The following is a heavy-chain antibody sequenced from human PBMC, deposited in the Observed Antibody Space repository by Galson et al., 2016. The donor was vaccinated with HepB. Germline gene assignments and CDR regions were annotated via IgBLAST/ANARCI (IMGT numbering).Heavy chain of an antibody. CDR3: ARGRTTSCNSAFDI. Sequence: SLRLSCAASGFTFNSYWMRWVRQAPGKGLEWVSVISGSGASTYYADSVKGRFTISRDNSKNTLYLQVNSLRVEDTAIYYCARGRTTSCNSAFDIWGQGTMVTVSS. V-gene: IGHV3-23*01. CDR1: GFTFNSYW. CDR2: ISGSGAST. D-gene: IGHD2-2*02. J-gene: IGHJ3*02.